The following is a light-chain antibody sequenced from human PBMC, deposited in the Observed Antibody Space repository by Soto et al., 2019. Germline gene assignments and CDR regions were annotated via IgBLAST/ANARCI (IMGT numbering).Light chain of an antibody. Sequence: QSALTQPASVSGSPGQSITISCTGTSSDVGGYNYVSWYQQHPGKAPKLMIYEVSNRPSGVSNRFSGSKSGNTASLTISGLQAEDEADYYCSSYTSRVRVFGTGTKVTVL. J-gene: IGLJ1*01. CDR2: EVS. CDR1: SSDVGGYNY. V-gene: IGLV2-14*01. CDR3: SSYTSRVRV.